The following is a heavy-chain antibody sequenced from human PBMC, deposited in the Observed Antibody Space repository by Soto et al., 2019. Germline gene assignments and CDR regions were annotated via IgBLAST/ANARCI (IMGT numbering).Heavy chain of an antibody. V-gene: IGHV3-23*01. D-gene: IGHD5-18*01. CDR2: IGGSGGVT. CDR1: GFTFSSYA. CDR3: AKDRGYTYGQDY. J-gene: IGHJ4*02. Sequence: EVQLLESGGGLVQPGGSLRLSCAASGFTFSSYAMSWVRQAPGKWLEWVSAIGGSGGVTYYADSVKGRFTISRDNSKNTLYLQMNSLRAEDTAVYYCAKDRGYTYGQDYWGQGTLVTVSS.